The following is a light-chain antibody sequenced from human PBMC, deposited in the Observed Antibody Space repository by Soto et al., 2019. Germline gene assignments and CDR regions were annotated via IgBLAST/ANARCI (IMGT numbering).Light chain of an antibody. Sequence: DIQMTQSPSSLSASIGDRVSIICRASEGINNYLAWFQQKPGKAPKSLIYGATYLQSGVPSRFSGSEFGTEFSLTISSLQPEDIETYYCQQYQRYPPSFGGGTKVDIK. CDR2: GAT. CDR3: QQYQRYPPS. V-gene: IGKV1-16*01. J-gene: IGKJ4*01. CDR1: EGINNY.